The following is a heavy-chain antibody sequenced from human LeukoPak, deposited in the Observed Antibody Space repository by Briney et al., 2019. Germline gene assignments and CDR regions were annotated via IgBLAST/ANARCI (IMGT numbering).Heavy chain of an antibody. V-gene: IGHV4-4*07. J-gene: IGHJ4*02. D-gene: IGHD3-22*01. CDR3: ARNFYVTSGYFS. CDR2: IYTSGRS. Sequence: SETLSLTCTVSGGSISTDYWSWIRQPAGKGLEWIGRIYTSGRSNYNPSLKSRVTMSVDTTKNQFSLKLNSVTAADTAVYYCARNFYVTSGYFSWGQGTPVTVSS. CDR1: GGSISTDY.